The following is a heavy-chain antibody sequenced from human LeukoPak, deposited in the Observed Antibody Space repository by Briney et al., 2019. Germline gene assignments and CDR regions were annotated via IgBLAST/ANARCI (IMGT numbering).Heavy chain of an antibody. V-gene: IGHV2-5*02. CDR3: AHSIRIGREGGGDKAYYFDS. D-gene: IGHD2-21*01. CDR1: GFSLITSGVA. J-gene: IGHJ4*02. Sequence: SGPTLVKPTQTLTLTCTFSGFSLITSGVAVGWIRQPPGKALEWLALLYWDYDERYSPSLESRLTITKDTSRNRVVLTLTNMDPVDTATYYCAHSIRIGREGGGDKAYYFDSWGQGTLVTVSS. CDR2: LYWDYDE.